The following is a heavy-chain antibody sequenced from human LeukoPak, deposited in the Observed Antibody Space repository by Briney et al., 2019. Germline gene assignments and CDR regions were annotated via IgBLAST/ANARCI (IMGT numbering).Heavy chain of an antibody. CDR3: ASWRGSGNYGGYFDY. D-gene: IGHD3-10*01. J-gene: IGHJ4*02. Sequence: PGGSLRLSCAASGFTFSSYAMSWVRQAPGKGLEWVALIWYDGSNKYYADSVKGRFTISRDNSKNTLYLQMNSLRAEDTAVYYCASWRGSGNYGGYFDYWGQGTLVTVSS. CDR1: GFTFSSYA. CDR2: IWYDGSNK. V-gene: IGHV3-33*08.